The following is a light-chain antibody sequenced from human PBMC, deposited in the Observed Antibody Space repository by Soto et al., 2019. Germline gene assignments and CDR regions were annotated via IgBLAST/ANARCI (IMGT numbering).Light chain of an antibody. CDR3: QQLSSFPLS. V-gene: IGKV1-9*01. J-gene: IGKJ3*01. CDR1: QGITTS. CDR2: AAS. Sequence: DIPLTQSPSFLSAFVGARVTITCRASQGITTSLAWYQQKPGKAPKLLISAASTLQSGVPSRFSGSGSGTEFTLTISSLQPEDFATYYCQQLSSFPLSIGPGTKVDIK.